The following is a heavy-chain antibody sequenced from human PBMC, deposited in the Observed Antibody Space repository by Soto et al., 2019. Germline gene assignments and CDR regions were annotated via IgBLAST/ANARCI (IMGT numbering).Heavy chain of an antibody. Sequence: QVQLQESGPGLVKPSETLPLTCTVSGGSISSYYWSWIRQPPGKGLEWIGYVSYTGSTYYNPSLQSRVTISLGTSMNRFYLKVASVTAADTAVYYCARLSVDFNDYWSLDPWGQGTLVTVSS. CDR2: VSYTGST. CDR3: ARLSVDFNDYWSLDP. V-gene: IGHV4-59*13. CDR1: GGSISSYY. D-gene: IGHD1-1*01. J-gene: IGHJ5*02.